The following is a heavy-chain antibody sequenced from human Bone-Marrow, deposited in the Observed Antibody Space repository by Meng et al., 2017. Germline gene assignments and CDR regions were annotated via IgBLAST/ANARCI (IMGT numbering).Heavy chain of an antibody. CDR2: ISSSSSYI. V-gene: IGHV3-21*01. CDR3: ASHGWRYCSGGSCYEAGDY. D-gene: IGHD2-15*01. J-gene: IGHJ4*02. CDR1: GFTFSSYS. Sequence: GESLKISCAASGFTFSSYSMNWVRQAPGKGLEWVSSISSSSSYIYYADSVKGRFTISRDNAKNSLYLQMNSLRAEDTAVYYCASHGWRYCSGGSCYEAGDYWGQGTLVTVSS.